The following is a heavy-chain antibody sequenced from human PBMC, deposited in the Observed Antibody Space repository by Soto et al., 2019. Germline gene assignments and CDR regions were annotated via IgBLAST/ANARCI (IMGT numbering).Heavy chain of an antibody. CDR1: GYNFIGDW. V-gene: IGHV5-10-1*01. J-gene: IGHJ4*02. Sequence: GESLKSGCKASGYNFIGDWINWVHQKPGKGRGWMGRIDPSDSYTNYSLSFQGHVTISADKSIGTAYLQWSSVEASGTVLYYCTKQGCHQCIDDWGQGTRDTVSS. D-gene: IGHD2-2*01. CDR3: TKQGCHQCIDD. CDR2: IDPSDSYT.